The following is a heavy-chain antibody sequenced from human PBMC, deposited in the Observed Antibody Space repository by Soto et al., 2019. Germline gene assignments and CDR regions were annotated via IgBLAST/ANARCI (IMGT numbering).Heavy chain of an antibody. CDR3: TRAVAPFTGWILRYPSDH. Sequence: GGSLSLSCTTSGFTFGGYAMGWFRQAPEKGLEWVAFIRSRAYGGTTEFAASVKGRFTISRDDSEAITYLQMNSLKTEDTAVYFCTRAVAPFTGWILRYPSDHWGQGALVP. CDR2: IRSRAYGGTT. V-gene: IGHV3-49*03. CDR1: GFTFGGYA. J-gene: IGHJ4*02. D-gene: IGHD3-22*01.